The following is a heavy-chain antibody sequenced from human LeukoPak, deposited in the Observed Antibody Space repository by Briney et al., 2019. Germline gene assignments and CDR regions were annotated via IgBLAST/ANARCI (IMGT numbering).Heavy chain of an antibody. V-gene: IGHV3-7*03. J-gene: IGHJ4*02. Sequence: PGGSLRLSCVASAFTFSSYWMTWARQAPGKGLEWVASIKQDGSEKYYVDSVKGRFIISRDNAKNSLYLQMNSLRAEDTAVYYCARDGGYCSGGTCYSTYWGQGTLVTVSS. CDR2: IKQDGSEK. CDR1: AFTFSSYW. D-gene: IGHD2-15*01. CDR3: ARDGGYCSGGTCYSTY.